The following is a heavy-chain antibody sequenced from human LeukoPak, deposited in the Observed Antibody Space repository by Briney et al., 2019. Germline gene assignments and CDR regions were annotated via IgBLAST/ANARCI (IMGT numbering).Heavy chain of an antibody. CDR3: AKRGVVIRVILVGFHKEAYYFES. CDR1: GITLSNYG. V-gene: IGHV3-23*01. Sequence: QPGGSLRLSCAVSGITLSNYGMSWVRQAPGKGLEWIAGISDSGGSTKYADSVKGRFTIARDNRKNTLYLQMNSLRAEDTAVYFCAKRGVVIRVILVGFHKEAYYFESWGQGALVTVSS. CDR2: ISDSGGST. D-gene: IGHD3/OR15-3a*01. J-gene: IGHJ4*02.